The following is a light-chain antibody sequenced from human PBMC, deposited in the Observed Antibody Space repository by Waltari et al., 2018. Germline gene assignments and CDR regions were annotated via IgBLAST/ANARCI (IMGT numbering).Light chain of an antibody. CDR1: QDIGNE. V-gene: IGKV1-6*01. CDR3: RHDYRYPWA. CDR2: YSS. Sequence: ATRLTQSPSSLSASVGDRVTITCRASQDIGNELGWYQQKPGKAPNLLIYYSSTLQSGVPSRFSGSGSGTDFTLTISRLQPEDFATYYCRHDYRYPWAFGRGTKVEIK. J-gene: IGKJ1*01.